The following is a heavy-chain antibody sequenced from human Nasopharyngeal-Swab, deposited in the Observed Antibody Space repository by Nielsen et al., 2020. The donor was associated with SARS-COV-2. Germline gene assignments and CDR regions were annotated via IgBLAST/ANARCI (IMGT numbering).Heavy chain of an antibody. J-gene: IGHJ4*02. D-gene: IGHD2-2*02. CDR1: GFTLSQAW. CDR2: INSKTDDGTT. Sequence: GGTLRLSCAAPGFTLSQAWRSGVRQATGNGRAWVGRINSKTDDGTTDYAAPVKGRFTISRDYLKNTLYLPMNSLKTEDTAVYYCTTDRHIYCSSTSCYTHFDYWGQGTLVTVSS. CDR3: TTDRHIYCSSTSCYTHFDY. V-gene: IGHV3-15*01.